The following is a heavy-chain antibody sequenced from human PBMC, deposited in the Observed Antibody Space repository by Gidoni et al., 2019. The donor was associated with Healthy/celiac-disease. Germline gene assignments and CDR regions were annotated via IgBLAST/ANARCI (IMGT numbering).Heavy chain of an antibody. Sequence: EVQLLESGGGLVQPGGSLRLSCAASGFTFSSYAMSWVRQAPGKGLEWVSAISGSGGSTYYADSVKGRFTISRDNSKNTLYLQMNSLRAEDTAVYYCAKEEWSVGATTGTFDYWGQGTLVTVSS. J-gene: IGHJ4*02. D-gene: IGHD1-26*01. V-gene: IGHV3-23*01. CDR2: ISGSGGST. CDR3: AKEEWSVGATTGTFDY. CDR1: GFTFSSYA.